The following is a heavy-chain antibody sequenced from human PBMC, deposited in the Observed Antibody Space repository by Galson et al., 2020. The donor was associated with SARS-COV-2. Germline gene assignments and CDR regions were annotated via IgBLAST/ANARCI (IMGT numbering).Heavy chain of an antibody. CDR3: VRDDGTAPYDY. J-gene: IGHJ4*02. CDR2: IYYDGKT. V-gene: IGHV3-53*05. D-gene: IGHD5-18*01. CDR1: GFAVNSKY. Sequence: METGGSLRLSCAASGFAVNSKYTSWDRQAPRKGLEWDSVIYYDGKTNYAESVRGRFTISRDTSKNTVSLQMNSLRAEDTAVYYCVRDDGTAPYDYWGLGALVSVSS.